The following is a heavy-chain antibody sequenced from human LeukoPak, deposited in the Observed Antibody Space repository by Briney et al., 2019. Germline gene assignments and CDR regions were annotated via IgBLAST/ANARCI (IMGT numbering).Heavy chain of an antibody. CDR2: ISGDGGST. Sequence: GGSLRLSCAASGFTFDDYAMHWVRQAPGKGLEWVSLISGDGGSTYYADSVKGPFTISRDNSKNSLYLQMNSLRTEDTALYYCAKDVAKSTISSSWYPPDYWGQGTLVTVSS. CDR3: AKDVAKSTISSSWYPPDY. V-gene: IGHV3-43*02. J-gene: IGHJ4*02. D-gene: IGHD6-13*01. CDR1: GFTFDDYA.